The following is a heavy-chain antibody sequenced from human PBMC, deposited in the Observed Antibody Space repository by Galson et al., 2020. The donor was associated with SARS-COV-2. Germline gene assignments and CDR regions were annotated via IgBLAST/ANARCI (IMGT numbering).Heavy chain of an antibody. D-gene: IGHD3-10*01. V-gene: IGHV3-48*03. CDR2: ISSSGNIV. CDR3: ARDNYGSGDNYGSGTYYEN. J-gene: IGHJ4*02. CDR1: GFTFSSYE. Sequence: GGSLRLSCAASGFTFSSYEMNWVRQAPGKGLEWVSYISSSGNIVHYADSVKGRFTISRDNAKYSLYLQMTSLRAEDTAVYYCARDNYGSGDNYGSGTYYENWGQGTLVTVSS.